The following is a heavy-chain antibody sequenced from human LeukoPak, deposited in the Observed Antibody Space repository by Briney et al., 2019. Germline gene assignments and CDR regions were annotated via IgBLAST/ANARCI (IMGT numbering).Heavy chain of an antibody. J-gene: IGHJ6*03. CDR3: ARVAHPYYYYYYMDV. V-gene: IGHV3-20*04. CDR1: GFTFDDYG. Sequence: GGSLRLSCAASGFTFDDYGMSWVRQAPGKGLEWVSGINWNGGSTGYADSVKGRFTISRDNAKNSLYLQMNSLRAEDTALYYCARVAHPYYYYYYMDVWGKGTTVTVSS. CDR2: INWNGGST.